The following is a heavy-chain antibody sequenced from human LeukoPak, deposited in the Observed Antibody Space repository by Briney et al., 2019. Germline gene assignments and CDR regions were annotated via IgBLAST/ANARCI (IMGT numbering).Heavy chain of an antibody. J-gene: IGHJ4*02. V-gene: IGHV3-48*03. CDR3: ARDRGVVVAAD. CDR2: ISSSGSTI. D-gene: IGHD2-15*01. CDR1: GFTFSSYE. Sequence: GGSLRLSCAASGFTFSSYEMNWVRQAPGKGLEWVSYISSSGSTIYHADSVKGRFTISRDNAKNSLYLQMNSLRAEDTAVYYCARDRGVVVAADWGQGTLVTVSS.